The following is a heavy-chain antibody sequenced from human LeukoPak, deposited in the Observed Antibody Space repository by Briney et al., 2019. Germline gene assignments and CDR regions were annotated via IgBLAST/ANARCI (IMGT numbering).Heavy chain of an antibody. V-gene: IGHV1-18*01. J-gene: IGHJ6*04. CDR2: ISAYNGNT. CDR1: GYTFTSYG. D-gene: IGHD3-10*01. CDR3: AREVTMVRGVRWRLAGGMDV. Sequence: GASVKVSCKASGYTFTSYGISWVRQAPGQGLEWMGWISAYNGNTNYAQKLQGRVTMTTDTSTSTAYMELRSLRSDDTAVYYCAREVTMVRGVRWRLAGGMDVWGKGTTVTVSS.